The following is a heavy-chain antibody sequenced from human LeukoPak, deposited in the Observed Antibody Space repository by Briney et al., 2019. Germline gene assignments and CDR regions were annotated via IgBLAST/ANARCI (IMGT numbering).Heavy chain of an antibody. CDR1: GDSVSSNSAA. CDR2: TYYRSKWYK. Sequence: SQTLSLTCAISGDSVSSNSAAWPWLRQSPSRGLEWLGRTYYRSKWYKYYAISVRSRITTTPDTSKNQFSLQLKSVTPEDTAMYYCASHRSDYGDYLAAFDIWGQGTMVTVSS. J-gene: IGHJ3*02. D-gene: IGHD4-17*01. V-gene: IGHV6-1*01. CDR3: ASHRSDYGDYLAAFDI.